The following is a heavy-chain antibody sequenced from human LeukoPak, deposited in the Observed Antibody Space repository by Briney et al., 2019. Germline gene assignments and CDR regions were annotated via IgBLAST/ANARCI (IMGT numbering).Heavy chain of an antibody. D-gene: IGHD3-9*01. CDR1: GFSLEDFA. CDR3: VKDMGFDLLKDAFHI. CDR2: ISWDSGSQ. J-gene: IGHJ3*02. Sequence: PGRSLRLSCVGSGFSLEDFAMHWVRPVPGKGLEWVSSISWDSGSQAYTDSVKGRFTISRDNDKNSLYLQMDSLRPEDTAFYYCVKDMGFDLLKDAFHIWGQGTLVTVSS. V-gene: IGHV3-9*01.